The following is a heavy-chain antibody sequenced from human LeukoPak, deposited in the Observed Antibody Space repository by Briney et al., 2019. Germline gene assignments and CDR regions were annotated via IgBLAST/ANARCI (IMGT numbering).Heavy chain of an antibody. CDR3: ARAFITISDSYYYYMDV. V-gene: IGHV4-61*02. Sequence: SETLSLTCTVSGGSISSGSYYWSWIRQPAGKGLKWIGRIYTSGSTNYNPSLKSRVTISVDTSKNQFSLKLSSVTAADTAVYYCARAFITISDSYYYYMDVWGKGTTVTVSS. J-gene: IGHJ6*03. CDR2: IYTSGST. CDR1: GGSISSGSYY. D-gene: IGHD3-3*01.